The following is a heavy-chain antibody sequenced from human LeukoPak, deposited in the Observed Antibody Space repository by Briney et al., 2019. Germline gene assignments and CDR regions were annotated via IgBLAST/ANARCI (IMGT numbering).Heavy chain of an antibody. Sequence: GGSLRLSCAASGSTFSSYAMHWVRQAPGKGLEYVSAISSNGGSTYYANSVKGRFTISRDNSKNTLYLQMGSLRAEDMAVYYCARVQYSGSSIDYWGQGTLVTVSS. J-gene: IGHJ4*02. D-gene: IGHD1-26*01. CDR2: ISSNGGST. CDR3: ARVQYSGSSIDY. CDR1: GSTFSSYA. V-gene: IGHV3-64*01.